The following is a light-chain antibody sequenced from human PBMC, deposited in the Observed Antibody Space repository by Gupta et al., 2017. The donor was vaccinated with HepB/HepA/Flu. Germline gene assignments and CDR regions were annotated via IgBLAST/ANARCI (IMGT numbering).Light chain of an antibody. CDR3: NSREGSGNHLV. Sequence: SSQLTQDPAVSVALGQTVRITCQGDSLRRYYASWYQKKPGQAPVLVIYDRNNRPSGIPDRFSGSSSRNTASLTITGAQAEDEADYYCNSREGSGNHLVFGGGTKLTVL. CDR2: DRN. V-gene: IGLV3-19*01. CDR1: SLRRYY. J-gene: IGLJ2*01.